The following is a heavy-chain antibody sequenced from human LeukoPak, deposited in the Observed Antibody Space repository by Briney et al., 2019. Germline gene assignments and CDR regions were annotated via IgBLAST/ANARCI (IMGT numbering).Heavy chain of an antibody. CDR3: ATGTSGSYYVGIVRPIDY. V-gene: IGHV1-24*01. J-gene: IGHJ4*02. Sequence: ASVKVSCKVSGYTLTELPIHWVRQAPGKGLEWMGGFDPDDGETVYAQMFQGRVTMAEDTSSDTASMELSSLRSEDTAVYYCATGTSGSYYVGIVRPIDYWGQGTLVTVSS. CDR2: FDPDDGET. CDR1: GYTLTELP. D-gene: IGHD1-26*01.